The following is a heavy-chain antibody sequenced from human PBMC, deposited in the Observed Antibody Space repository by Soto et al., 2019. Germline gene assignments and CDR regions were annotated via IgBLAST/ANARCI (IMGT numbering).Heavy chain of an antibody. J-gene: IGHJ4*02. D-gene: IGHD2-15*01. V-gene: IGHV3-30*03. CDR3: AKXXPXGXXXGICYPDY. CDR1: GFTFSTYA. CDR2: ISYDSTNK. Sequence: QVHLVESGGGVVQPGQSLRLSCAASGFTFSTYAMHWLRQAPGKGLEWVAIISYDSTNKFYGDSVKGRFTISRDNSKKXLXXXMXXXXXXXXXXXXXAKXXPXGXXXGICYPDYWGQGTLVTVSS.